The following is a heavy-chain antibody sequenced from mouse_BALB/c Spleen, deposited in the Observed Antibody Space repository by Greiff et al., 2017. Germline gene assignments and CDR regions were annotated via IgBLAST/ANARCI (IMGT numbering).Heavy chain of an antibody. CDR2: IWCGGST. CDR1: GFSLTSYG. D-gene: IGHD3-3*01. CDR3: ARNREYYRYFDV. V-gene: IGHV2-4-1*01. J-gene: IGHJ1*01. Sequence: VQLQESGPGLVQPSQSLSITCTVSGFSLTSYGVPWVRQSPGKGLELLGVIWCGGSTDYNAAFISRLSISKDNSKSQVFFKMNRLQAEDTAIYYCARNREYYRYFDVWGAGTTVTVSS.